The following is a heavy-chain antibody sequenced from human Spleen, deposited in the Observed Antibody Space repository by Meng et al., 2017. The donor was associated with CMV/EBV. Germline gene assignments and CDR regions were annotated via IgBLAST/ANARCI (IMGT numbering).Heavy chain of an antibody. D-gene: IGHD3-3*01. CDR1: GFTFGSHS. CDR2: ITGDSTYK. V-gene: IGHV3-21*01. CDR3: ARDSDDYDFWSAYYTDAFDF. Sequence: GGSLRLSCAASGFTFGSHSMNWVRQAPGKGLEWVSSITGDSTYKHCADSLKGRFTISRDNAKNSLYLQMNSLRAEDTAVYYCARDSDDYDFWSAYYTDAFDFWGQGTMVTVSS. J-gene: IGHJ3*01.